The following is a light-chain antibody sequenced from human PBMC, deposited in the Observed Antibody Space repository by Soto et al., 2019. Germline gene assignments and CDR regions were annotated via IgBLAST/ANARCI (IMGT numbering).Light chain of an antibody. CDR2: DVS. J-gene: IGLJ2*01. V-gene: IGLV2-14*03. Sequence: QPASVSGSPGQSITISCTGTSSDVGGYNYVSWYQHYPGKAPKLMIYDVSNRPSGVSNRFSGSKSGNTASLTISGLQAEDEADYYCSSYTSRSTLVFGGGTKLTVL. CDR1: SSDVGGYNY. CDR3: SSYTSRSTLV.